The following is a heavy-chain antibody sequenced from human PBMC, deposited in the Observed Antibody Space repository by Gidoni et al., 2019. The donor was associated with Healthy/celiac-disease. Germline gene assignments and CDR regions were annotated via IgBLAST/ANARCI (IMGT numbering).Heavy chain of an antibody. CDR3: ARDVGIVVVPAAMGYYYYGMDV. V-gene: IGHV1-69*01. J-gene: IGHJ6*02. Sequence: QVQLVQSGAAVKKPGSSVKVSCKASGGTFSSYAISWVRQAPGQGLEWMGGIIPIFGTANYAQKFQGRVTITADESTSTAYMELSSLRSEDTAVYYCARDVGIVVVPAAMGYYYYGMDVWGQGTTVTVSS. D-gene: IGHD2-2*03. CDR2: IIPIFGTA. CDR1: GGTFSSYA.